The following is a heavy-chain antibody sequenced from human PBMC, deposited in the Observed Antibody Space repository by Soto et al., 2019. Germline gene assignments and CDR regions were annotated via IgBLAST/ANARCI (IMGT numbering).Heavy chain of an antibody. Sequence: QVQLQESGPGLVKPSGTLSLTCAVSAGSISSSSWWSWVRQHPGKGLEWIGEIYHSGSTTYSPSLKSTVTISVDKSKNQFSLKLSSVTAADTAGYYCARRGDGSGSLDYWGRGTLVTVSS. V-gene: IGHV4-4*02. J-gene: IGHJ4*02. D-gene: IGHD3-10*01. CDR3: ARRGDGSGSLDY. CDR1: AGSISSSSW. CDR2: IYHSGST.